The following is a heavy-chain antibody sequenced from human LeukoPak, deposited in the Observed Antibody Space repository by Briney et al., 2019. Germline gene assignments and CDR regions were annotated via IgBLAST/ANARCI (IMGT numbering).Heavy chain of an antibody. CDR3: AKGGLAGRPDY. CDR1: GFTFTNYA. V-gene: IGHV3-23*01. J-gene: IGHJ4*02. D-gene: IGHD6-25*01. Sequence: GGSLRLSCAASGFTFTNYAMSWVRQAPGKGLEWVSAISGSGGSTYYAGSVKGRFTISRDNSKNTLYLQMNSLRAEDTAVYYCAKGGLAGRPDYWGQGTLVTVSS. CDR2: ISGSGGST.